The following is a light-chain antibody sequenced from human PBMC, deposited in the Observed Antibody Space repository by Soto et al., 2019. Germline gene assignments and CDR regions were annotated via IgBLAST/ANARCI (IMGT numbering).Light chain of an antibody. CDR1: QSVSSN. J-gene: IGKJ5*01. CDR2: GAS. Sequence: MVMKQSPATLSVSPGERATRSCRASQSVSSNLAWYQQKPGQAPRLLIYGASTRATGIPDRFSGSGSGTDFTLTISRLEPEDFAVYYCQQYGSSPITFGQGTRLEI. CDR3: QQYGSSPIT. V-gene: IGKV3-20*01.